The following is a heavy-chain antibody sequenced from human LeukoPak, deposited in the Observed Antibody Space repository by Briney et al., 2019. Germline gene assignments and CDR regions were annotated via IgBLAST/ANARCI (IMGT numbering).Heavy chain of an antibody. CDR3: ARDSDTSRAFDI. J-gene: IGHJ3*02. D-gene: IGHD2-2*02. V-gene: IGHV4-30-2*01. CDR1: GGSISSGGYS. Sequence: SETLSLTCAVSGGSISSGGYSWSWIRQPPGKGLEWIGYIYHSGSTYYNPSLKSRVTISVDRSKNQFSLKLSSVTAADTAVYYCARDSDTSRAFDIWGQGTMVTVSS. CDR2: IYHSGST.